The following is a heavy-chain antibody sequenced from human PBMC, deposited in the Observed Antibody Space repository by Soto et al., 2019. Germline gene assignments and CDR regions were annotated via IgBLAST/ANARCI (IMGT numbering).Heavy chain of an antibody. CDR1: GFTFSSYG. D-gene: IGHD5-12*01. J-gene: IGHJ4*02. CDR3: AKDGGYSGYGFDY. CDR2: ISYDGSNK. Sequence: PGGSLRLSCAASGFTFSSYGMHWVRQAPGKGLEWVAVISYDGSNKYYADSVKGRFTISRDNSKNTLYLQMNSLRAEDTAVYYCAKDGGYSGYGFDYWGQGTLVTVSS. V-gene: IGHV3-30*18.